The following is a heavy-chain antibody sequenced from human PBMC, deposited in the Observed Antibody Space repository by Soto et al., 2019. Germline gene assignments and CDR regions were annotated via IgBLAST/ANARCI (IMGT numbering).Heavy chain of an antibody. CDR3: AKGGRRTPTPLDY. D-gene: IGHD4-4*01. CDR1: GFTFSTYW. V-gene: IGHV3-74*01. J-gene: IGHJ4*02. Sequence: GGSLRLSCSASGFTFSTYWMHWVRQAPGEGLVWVSRVNSDETTTTYADSVKGRFTISRDNAKNTLYLQMNSLRADDTAVYYCAKGGRRTPTPLDYWGQGTQVTVSS. CDR2: VNSDETTT.